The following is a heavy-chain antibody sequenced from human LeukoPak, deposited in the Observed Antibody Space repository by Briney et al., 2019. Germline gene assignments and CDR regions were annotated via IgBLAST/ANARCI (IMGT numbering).Heavy chain of an antibody. CDR3: AKDQGYSGSYYLVY. V-gene: IGHV3-23*01. Sequence: GGSLRLSCAAPTFTFSSYGMSWVRQAPGKGLEWVSAISGSGGTTYYADSVKGRFTIFRDNSKNTLYLQMSSLRAEDTAVYYCAKDQGYSGSYYLVYWGQGTLVTVSS. CDR1: TFTFSSYG. D-gene: IGHD1-26*01. J-gene: IGHJ4*02. CDR2: ISGSGGTT.